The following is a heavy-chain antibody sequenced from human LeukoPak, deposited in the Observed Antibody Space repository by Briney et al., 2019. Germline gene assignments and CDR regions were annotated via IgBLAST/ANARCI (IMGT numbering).Heavy chain of an antibody. V-gene: IGHV1-2*02. CDR3: ATIPIYHYYDSSGYEDDAFDI. J-gene: IGHJ3*02. CDR2: INPNSGGT. D-gene: IGHD3-22*01. Sequence: ASVKVSCKASGGTFSSYAISWVRQAPGQGLEWMGWINPNSGGTNYAQKFQGRVTMTRDTSISTAYMELSRLRSDDTAVYYCATIPIYHYYDSSGYEDDAFDIWGQGTMVTVSS. CDR1: GGTFSSYA.